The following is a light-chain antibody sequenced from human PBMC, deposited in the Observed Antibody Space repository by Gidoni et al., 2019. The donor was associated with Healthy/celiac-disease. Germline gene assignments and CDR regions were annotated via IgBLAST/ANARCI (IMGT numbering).Light chain of an antibody. V-gene: IGKV2-28*01. Sequence: DIVMTQSPLSLPVTPGAPASIPCRSSPSLLHSNGYNYLDWYLQKPGQSPQLLIYLGSNRASGVPDRFSGSGSGTDFTLKISRVEAEDVGVYYCMQALQTPWTFGQGTKVEIK. CDR1: PSLLHSNGYNY. CDR2: LGS. CDR3: MQALQTPWT. J-gene: IGKJ1*01.